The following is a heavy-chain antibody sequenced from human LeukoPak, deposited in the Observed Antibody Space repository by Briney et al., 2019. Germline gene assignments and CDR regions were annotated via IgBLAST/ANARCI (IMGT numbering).Heavy chain of an antibody. J-gene: IGHJ4*02. V-gene: IGHV1-46*01. CDR1: GYTFTSYY. D-gene: IGHD2-21*02. CDR2: INPSGGST. CDR3: ARGAYCSGDCHIYSDS. Sequence: GASVKVSCKASGYTFTSYYIHWVRQAPGQGLEWMGIINPSGGSTSSAQKFQGRVTMTRDTSTSTVYMEMSRLTSEDTAVYYCARGAYCSGDCHIYSDSWGQGTLVTVSS.